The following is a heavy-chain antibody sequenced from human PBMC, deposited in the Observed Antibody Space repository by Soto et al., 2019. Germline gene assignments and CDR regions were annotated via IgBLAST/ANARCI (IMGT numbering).Heavy chain of an antibody. D-gene: IGHD5-12*01. CDR3: ARGGSGYDYLDY. CDR2: IIPILGIA. J-gene: IGHJ4*02. Sequence: SVKVSCKASGGTFSSYTISGVRQAPGQGLEWMGRIIPILGIANYAQKFQGRVTITADKSTSTAYMELSSLRSEDTAVYYCARGGSGYDYLDYWGQGTLVTVSS. CDR1: GGTFSSYT. V-gene: IGHV1-69*02.